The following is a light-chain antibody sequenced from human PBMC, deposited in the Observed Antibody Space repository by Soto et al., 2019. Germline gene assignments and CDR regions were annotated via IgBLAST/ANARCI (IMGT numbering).Light chain of an antibody. CDR2: NVS. Sequence: QSVLTQPASVSGSPGQSITISCTGTSNDIGSYNFVSWYQQHPGKAPKLIIYNVSDRPSGVSIRFSGSKSANTASLTISGLQPEDEADYHCSSYRSISTSYVFGTGTKLTVL. V-gene: IGLV2-14*03. CDR1: SNDIGSYNF. CDR3: SSYRSISTSYV. J-gene: IGLJ1*01.